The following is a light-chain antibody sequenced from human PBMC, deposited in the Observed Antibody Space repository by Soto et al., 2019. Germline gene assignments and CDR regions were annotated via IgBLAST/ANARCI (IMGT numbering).Light chain of an antibody. V-gene: IGKV3-20*01. J-gene: IGKJ4*01. CDR1: QSVSNY. CDR3: QQFGGSFS. Sequence: EIVLTQSPGTLSLSPGERATLSCRASQSVSNYLAWYQQKPGQAPRLLIYGTSNRAAGVPNRFRGAGSGTDFTLTISRLEPEDFAVYYCQQFGGSFSFGGGTKVDIK. CDR2: GTS.